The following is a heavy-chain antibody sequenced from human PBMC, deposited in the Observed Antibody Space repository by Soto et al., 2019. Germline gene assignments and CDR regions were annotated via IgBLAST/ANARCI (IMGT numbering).Heavy chain of an antibody. J-gene: IGHJ4*02. V-gene: IGHV4-39*07. CDR2: IYYNGTT. CDR1: GGSISSSDFY. Sequence: SETLSLTCTVSGGSISSSDFYWGWLRQPPGKGLECLGYIYYNGTTYYNPSLKSRVTMSVDTSKNQVSLNLTSLTAADTATYYCARANWYSEYWGQGIPVTVSS. D-gene: IGHD7-27*01. CDR3: ARANWYSEY.